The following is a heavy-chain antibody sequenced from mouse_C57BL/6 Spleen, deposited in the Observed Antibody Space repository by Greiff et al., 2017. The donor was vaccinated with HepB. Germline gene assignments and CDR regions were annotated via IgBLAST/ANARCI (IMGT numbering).Heavy chain of an antibody. D-gene: IGHD1-1*01. CDR2: ISSGSSTI. Sequence: EVQLVESGGGLVKPGGSLKLSCAASGFTFSDYGMHWVRQAPEKGLEWVAYISSGSSTIYYADTVKGRFTISRDNAKNTLFLQMTSLRSEDTAIYYCARGTTVVARLDYWGQGTTLTVSS. J-gene: IGHJ2*01. CDR1: GFTFSDYG. V-gene: IGHV5-17*01. CDR3: ARGTTVVARLDY.